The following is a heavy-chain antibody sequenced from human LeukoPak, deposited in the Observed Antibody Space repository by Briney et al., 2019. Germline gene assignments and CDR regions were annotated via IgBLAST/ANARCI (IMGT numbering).Heavy chain of an antibody. V-gene: IGHV4-34*01. D-gene: IGHD2-15*01. Sequence: SETLSLTCAVYGGSFSGYYWSWIRQPPGKGLEWIGEINHSGSTNYNPSLKSRVTISVATSKNQFSLKLSSVTAADTAVYYCARGGRRYCSGGSCYSFDYWGQGTLVTVSS. CDR3: ARGGRRYCSGGSCYSFDY. CDR2: INHSGST. J-gene: IGHJ4*02. CDR1: GGSFSGYY.